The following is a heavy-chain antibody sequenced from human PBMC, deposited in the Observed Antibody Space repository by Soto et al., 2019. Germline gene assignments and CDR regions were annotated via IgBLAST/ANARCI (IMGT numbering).Heavy chain of an antibody. CDR3: AREGRGKKAGYNGLVSLGY. V-gene: IGHV1-2*04. J-gene: IGHJ4*02. D-gene: IGHD2-2*02. Sequence: ASVKVSCKASGYTFTGYYMHWVRQAPGQGLEWMGWINPNSGATNYAQKFQGWVTMTTDTSTSTASLELSRLRSDDTAVYYCAREGRGKKAGYNGLVSLGYWGQGTLVTVSS. CDR1: GYTFTGYY. CDR2: INPNSGAT.